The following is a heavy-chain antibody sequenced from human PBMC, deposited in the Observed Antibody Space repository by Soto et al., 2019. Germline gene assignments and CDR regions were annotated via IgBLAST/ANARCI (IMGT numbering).Heavy chain of an antibody. CDR2: INANNGYT. D-gene: IGHD2-8*01. CDR3: ARRQWFLDS. Sequence: QVQLVQSGGEVKKPGASVKVSCKASGYNFVNYAISWVRQAPGQGLEWMGWINANNGYTTYAQKLQGRVTMTTDTSTNTAYMELRSLTPDDTAVYYCARRQWFLDSWGQGTLVTVSS. J-gene: IGHJ4*02. CDR1: GYNFVNYA. V-gene: IGHV1-18*01.